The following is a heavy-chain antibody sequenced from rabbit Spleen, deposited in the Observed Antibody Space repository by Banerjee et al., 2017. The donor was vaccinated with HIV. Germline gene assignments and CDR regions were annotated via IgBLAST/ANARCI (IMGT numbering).Heavy chain of an antibody. D-gene: IGHD4-1*01. Sequence: QLTETGGGLVQPGGSLTLSCKASGIDFTNYYITWVRQAPGKGLAWIGIIYPAKGSTDYASWVNGRFTIFSDNAQSTVDLKMTSLTAADTATYFCARAIVPWLGLTRLDLWGPGTLVTVS. CDR1: GIDFTNYY. CDR3: ARAIVPWLGLTRLDL. CDR2: IYPAKGST. J-gene: IGHJ3*01. V-gene: IGHV1S7*01.